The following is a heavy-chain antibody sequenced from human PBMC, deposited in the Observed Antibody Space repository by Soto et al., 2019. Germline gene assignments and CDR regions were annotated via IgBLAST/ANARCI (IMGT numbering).Heavy chain of an antibody. CDR2: ISAYNGNT. Sequence: QVQLVQSGAEVKKPGASVKVSCKASGYTFSSYAISWVRQAPGQGLEWMGWISAYNGNTKYAQKLQGRVTMTTDTSTSTASMVLTSLRSDDTAFYYCARDSPPVAHWGQGTLVTVSS. J-gene: IGHJ4*02. V-gene: IGHV1-18*01. CDR1: GYTFSSYA. CDR3: ARDSPPVAH.